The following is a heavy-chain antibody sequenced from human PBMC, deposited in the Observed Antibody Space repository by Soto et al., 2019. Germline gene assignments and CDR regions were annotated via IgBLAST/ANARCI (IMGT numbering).Heavy chain of an antibody. D-gene: IGHD2-8*01. Sequence: PGGSLRLSCAASVFTFSSYGMHWVRQAPGKGLEWVAVIWYDGSNKYYADSVKGRFTISRDNSKNTLYLQMNSLRAEDTAVYYCARGDGVSYYYYYGMDVWGQGTTVTVSS. CDR1: VFTFSSYG. V-gene: IGHV3-33*01. J-gene: IGHJ6*02. CDR3: ARGDGVSYYYYYGMDV. CDR2: IWYDGSNK.